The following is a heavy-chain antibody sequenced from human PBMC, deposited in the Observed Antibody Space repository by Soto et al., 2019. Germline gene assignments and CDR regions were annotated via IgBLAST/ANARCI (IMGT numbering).Heavy chain of an antibody. CDR2: IYYSGST. CDR1: GGSISSHY. J-gene: IGHJ4*02. V-gene: IGHV4-59*08. Sequence: PETLSLTSPYSGGSISSHYWSWIRQPPGKGLEWIGYIYYSGSTNYNPSLKSRVTISVDTSKNQFSLKLSSVTAADTAVYYCARQHDSWGQGPLVTVSS. CDR3: ARQHDS.